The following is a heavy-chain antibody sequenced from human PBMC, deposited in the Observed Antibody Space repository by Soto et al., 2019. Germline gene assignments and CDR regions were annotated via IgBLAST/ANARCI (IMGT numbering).Heavy chain of an antibody. CDR1: GFTFSDYS. J-gene: IGHJ3*02. CDR2: ISYDGNNQ. V-gene: IGHV3-30-3*01. CDR3: VRDGYSGRSDGFDI. D-gene: IGHD5-12*01. Sequence: QVQLVESGGGVVQPGRSLRLSCAATGFTFSDYSMHWVRQPPGEGLEWVAVISYDGNNQRCTDAVKGRFTVSRDNSKGTLYLQLASLNSGDTAVYYCVRDGYSGRSDGFDIWGQGTTVTVSS.